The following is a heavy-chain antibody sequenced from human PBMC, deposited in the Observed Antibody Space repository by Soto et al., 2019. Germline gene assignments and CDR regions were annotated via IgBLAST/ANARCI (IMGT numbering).Heavy chain of an antibody. Sequence: ASVKVSCKASGYTFTSYDINWVRRATGQGLEWMGWMNPNNGNTGYAQKFQGRVTMTRNTSISTAYMELSSLRSEDTAVYYCAGHSSGVPGYYYGMDVWGQGTTVTVSS. CDR3: AGHSSGVPGYYYGMDV. V-gene: IGHV1-8*01. CDR2: MNPNNGNT. D-gene: IGHD3-22*01. CDR1: GYTFTSYD. J-gene: IGHJ6*02.